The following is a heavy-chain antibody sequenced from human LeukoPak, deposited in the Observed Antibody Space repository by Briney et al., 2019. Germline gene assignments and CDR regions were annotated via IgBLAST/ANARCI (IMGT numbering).Heavy chain of an antibody. Sequence: PGGSLRLSCAASGFTFDDYAMHWVRQAPGKGLEWVSGISWNSGSIGYADSVKGRFTISRDNAKNSLYLQMNSLRAEDMALYYCAKDVVIAAAGGFDYWGQGTLVTVSS. CDR2: ISWNSGSI. J-gene: IGHJ4*02. D-gene: IGHD6-13*01. CDR1: GFTFDDYA. V-gene: IGHV3-9*03. CDR3: AKDVVIAAAGGFDY.